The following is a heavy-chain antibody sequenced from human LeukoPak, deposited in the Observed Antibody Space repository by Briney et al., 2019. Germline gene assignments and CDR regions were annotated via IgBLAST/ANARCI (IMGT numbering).Heavy chain of an antibody. Sequence: GGSLRLSCAASGFTFSHYYMSWVRQAPGKGLEWVANIKQDGSEQFYLDSVKGRFTISRDNAKNALYLQMHSLRVEDTAVYYCARAMVRGVIIRPTHFDYWGQGTLVTVSS. D-gene: IGHD3-10*01. CDR1: GFTFSHYY. J-gene: IGHJ4*02. CDR3: ARAMVRGVIIRPTHFDY. V-gene: IGHV3-7*01. CDR2: IKQDGSEQ.